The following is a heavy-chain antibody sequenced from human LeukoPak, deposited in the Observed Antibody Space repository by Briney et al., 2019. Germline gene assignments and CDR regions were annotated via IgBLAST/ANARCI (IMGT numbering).Heavy chain of an antibody. CDR3: AKESSGGWYFDY. CDR1: GFTFSSYA. CDR2: ISGSGGST. Sequence: GGSLRLSCAASGFTFSSYAMSWVRQAPGKGLEWVSAISGSGGSTYYADSVKGRFTISRDSAKNSLYLQMNSLRAEDTAVYYCAKESSGGWYFDYWGQGTLVTVSS. D-gene: IGHD6-19*01. J-gene: IGHJ4*02. V-gene: IGHV3-23*01.